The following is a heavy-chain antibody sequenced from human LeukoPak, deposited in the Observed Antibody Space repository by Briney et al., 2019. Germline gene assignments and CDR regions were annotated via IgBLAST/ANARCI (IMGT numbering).Heavy chain of an antibody. CDR1: GFTFDDYA. CDR3: AKDMGYRDAGWFDP. Sequence: PGGSLRLSCAASGFTFDDYAMHWVRQAPGKGLEWVSLISGDGDSTYYADSVKGRFTISRDNSKNSLYLQMNSLRTEDTALYYCAKDMGYRDAGWFDPWGQGTLVTVSS. V-gene: IGHV3-43*02. D-gene: IGHD6-13*01. CDR2: ISGDGDST. J-gene: IGHJ5*02.